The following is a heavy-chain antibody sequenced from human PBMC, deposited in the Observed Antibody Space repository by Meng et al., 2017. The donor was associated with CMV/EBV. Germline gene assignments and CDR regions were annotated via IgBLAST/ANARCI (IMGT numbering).Heavy chain of an antibody. CDR3: ASGDCSSTSCYGEIDY. Sequence: GESLKISCAASGFTFSSYAMSWVRQAPGKGLEWVSAISGSGGSTYYADSVKGRFTIFRDNAKNSLYLQMNSLRAEDTAVYYCASGDCSSTSCYGEIDYWGQGTLVTVSS. V-gene: IGHV3-23*01. J-gene: IGHJ4*02. CDR1: GFTFSSYA. CDR2: ISGSGGST. D-gene: IGHD2-2*01.